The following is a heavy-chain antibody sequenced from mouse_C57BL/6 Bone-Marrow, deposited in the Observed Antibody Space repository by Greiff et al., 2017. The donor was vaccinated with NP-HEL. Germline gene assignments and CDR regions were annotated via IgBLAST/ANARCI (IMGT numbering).Heavy chain of an antibody. CDR1: GFSFNTYA. J-gene: IGHJ2*01. V-gene: IGHV10-1*01. CDR3: VSGPYYFDY. D-gene: IGHD4-1*01. Sequence: VQLMESGGGLVQPKGSLKLSCAASGFSFNTYAMNWVRQAPGKGLEWVARIRSKSNNYATYYADSVKDRFTISRDDSESILYLQMNNVKTEDTAMYYCVSGPYYFDYWGQGTTLTVSS. CDR2: IRSKSNNYAT.